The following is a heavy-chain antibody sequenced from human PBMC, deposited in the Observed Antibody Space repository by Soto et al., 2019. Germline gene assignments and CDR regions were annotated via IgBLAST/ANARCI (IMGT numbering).Heavy chain of an antibody. Sequence: ASVKVSCKASGYTFTSYDINWVRQATGQGLEWMGWMNPNSGNTGYAQKFQGRVTMTRNTSISTAYMELSSLRSEDTAVYYCARARRDYGDYCFDYWGQGTLVTVSS. V-gene: IGHV1-8*01. CDR2: MNPNSGNT. D-gene: IGHD4-17*01. CDR1: GYTFTSYD. CDR3: ARARRDYGDYCFDY. J-gene: IGHJ4*02.